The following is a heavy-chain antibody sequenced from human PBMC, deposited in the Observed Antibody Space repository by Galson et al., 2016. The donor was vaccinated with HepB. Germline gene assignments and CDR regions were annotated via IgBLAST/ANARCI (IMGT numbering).Heavy chain of an antibody. J-gene: IGHJ6*02. Sequence: ETLSLTCTVSGGSVSSGSYYWSWIRQPPGKGLKWIAYIYYSGITYYNSSLKSRVTISVDTSKNQFSLKLSSVTAADTAVYYCARDGAIRFNKASGAQGSGTYYYYGMDVWGQGTTVTVSS. CDR3: ARDGAIRFNKASGAQGSGTYYYYGMDV. CDR1: GGSVSSGSYY. V-gene: IGHV4-61*01. CDR2: IYYSGIT. D-gene: IGHD3-10*01.